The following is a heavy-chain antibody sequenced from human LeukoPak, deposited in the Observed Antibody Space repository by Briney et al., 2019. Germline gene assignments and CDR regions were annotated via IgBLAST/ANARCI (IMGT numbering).Heavy chain of an antibody. CDR3: ARERAAAGMGY. CDR2: IWYDGNNK. D-gene: IGHD6-13*01. Sequence: GRSLRLSCAASGFTFSSYGMHWVRQAPGKGLEWVAVIWYDGNNKYYADSVKGRFTISRDNSKNTLYLQMNSLRAEDTAVYYCARERAAAGMGYWGQGNLVTVSS. V-gene: IGHV3-33*01. CDR1: GFTFSSYG. J-gene: IGHJ4*02.